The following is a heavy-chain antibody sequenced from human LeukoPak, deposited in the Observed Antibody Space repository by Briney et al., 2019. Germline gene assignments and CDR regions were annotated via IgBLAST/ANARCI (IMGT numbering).Heavy chain of an antibody. V-gene: IGHV3-30*04. CDR1: GFTFSSNS. D-gene: IGHD2-2*01. CDR3: ARDGIDTSQDY. J-gene: IGHJ4*02. Sequence: GGSLRLSCAASGFTFSSNSMHWVRQAPGKGLEWVAVIVDDGNNKYYADSVKGRFTISRDKSKNTLYLQMNSLRGEDTAVYYCARDGIDTSQDYWGQGTLVTVSS. CDR2: IVDDGNNK.